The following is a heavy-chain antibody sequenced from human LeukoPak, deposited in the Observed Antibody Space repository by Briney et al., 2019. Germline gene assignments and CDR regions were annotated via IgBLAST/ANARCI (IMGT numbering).Heavy chain of an antibody. D-gene: IGHD5-18*01. Sequence: GGSLRLSCAASGFTFSSYWMSWVRQAPGKGLEWVANIKQDGSEKDYVDSVKGRFSISRDNAKNSLYLQMNSLRAEDTAVYYCARERGYSYGYSWFDPWGQGTLVTVSS. CDR3: ARERGYSYGYSWFDP. J-gene: IGHJ5*02. CDR1: GFTFSSYW. V-gene: IGHV3-7*01. CDR2: IKQDGSEK.